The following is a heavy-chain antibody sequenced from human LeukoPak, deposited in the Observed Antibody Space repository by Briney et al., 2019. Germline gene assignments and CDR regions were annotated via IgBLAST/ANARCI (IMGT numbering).Heavy chain of an antibody. V-gene: IGHV3-23*01. D-gene: IGHD3-9*01. CDR1: GFTFSSYG. Sequence: PGGSLRLSCAASGFTFSSYGMSWVRQAPGKGLEWVSAISATGGTTYYADSVKGRFTISRDNAKNSLYLQMNSLRAEDTAVYYCAREDRYSDLYYYYYMDVWGKGTTVTVSS. CDR3: AREDRYSDLYYYYYMDV. CDR2: ISATGGTT. J-gene: IGHJ6*03.